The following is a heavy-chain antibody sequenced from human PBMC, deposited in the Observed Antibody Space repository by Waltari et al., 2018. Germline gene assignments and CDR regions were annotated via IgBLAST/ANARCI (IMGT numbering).Heavy chain of an antibody. J-gene: IGHJ4*02. V-gene: IGHV3-7*01. CDR1: GFTFSTYW. CDR2: IKQDVSGK. CDR3: ARERVLSGWYGDLDS. Sequence: EVQLVESGGGLVQPGGSLRLSCAASGFTFSTYWMSWVRQAPGKGLEWVANIKQDVSGKYYVDSVKGRFTISRDNAKNSLYLQMNSLRAEDTAVYYCARERVLSGWYGDLDSWGQGTLVTVSS. D-gene: IGHD6-19*01.